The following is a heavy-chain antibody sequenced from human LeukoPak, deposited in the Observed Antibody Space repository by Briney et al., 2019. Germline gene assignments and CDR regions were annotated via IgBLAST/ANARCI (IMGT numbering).Heavy chain of an antibody. Sequence: ASVKVSCKASGGTFSSYAISWVRQAPGQGLEWMGGIIPMFGTANYAQKFQGRVTITADESTSTAYMELSSLRSEDTAVYYCARVYPPGAAPDTPYYFDYWGQGTLVTVSS. CDR3: ARVYPPGAAPDTPYYFDY. CDR2: IIPMFGTA. D-gene: IGHD1-26*01. CDR1: GGTFSSYA. J-gene: IGHJ4*02. V-gene: IGHV1-69*13.